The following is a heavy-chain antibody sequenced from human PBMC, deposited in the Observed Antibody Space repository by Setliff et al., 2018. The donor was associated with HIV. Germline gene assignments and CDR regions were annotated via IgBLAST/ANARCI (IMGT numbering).Heavy chain of an antibody. J-gene: IGHJ3*02. CDR3: ARLGYSVYDVPAFDI. V-gene: IGHV4-59*08. CDR2: LSYSGST. D-gene: IGHD5-12*01. Sequence: SETLSLTCTVSVASISGYYWSWIREPPGKGLEWIGYLSYSGSTNYNPSLKSRVTISVDTSKNQFSLKLSSVTAADTAVYYCARLGYSVYDVPAFDIWGQGTMVTVS. CDR1: VASISGYY.